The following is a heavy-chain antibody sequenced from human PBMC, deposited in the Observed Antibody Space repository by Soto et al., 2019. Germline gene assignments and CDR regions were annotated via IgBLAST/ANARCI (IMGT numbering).Heavy chain of an antibody. V-gene: IGHV2-5*02. CDR2: IYWDDDQ. CDR3: AHRPRGYSYHFDY. J-gene: IGHJ4*02. D-gene: IGHD5-18*01. CDR1: GFSLTTRGVG. Sequence: QITLKESGPTLVKPTQTLTLTCTFSGFSLTTRGVGVGWIRQPPGKALEWLALIYWDDDQGYSPSLKGRHTITKNTCNIHVVLTMNNMDPLDTATYCCAHRPRGYSYHFDYWGQGTLVTVSS.